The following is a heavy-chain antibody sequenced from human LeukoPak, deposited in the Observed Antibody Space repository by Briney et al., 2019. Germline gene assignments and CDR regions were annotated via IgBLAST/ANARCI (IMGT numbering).Heavy chain of an antibody. D-gene: IGHD6-19*01. CDR2: ISSSGSTI. CDR3: ARDGGSGIAVAFDY. V-gene: IGHV3-48*03. J-gene: IGHJ4*02. CDR1: GFTFSSYE. Sequence: PGGSLRLSCAASGFTFSSYEMNWVRQAPGKGLEWVSYISSSGSTIYYADSVKGRFTISRDNAKNTLYLQMNSLRAEDTAVYYWARDGGSGIAVAFDYWAREPWSPSPQ.